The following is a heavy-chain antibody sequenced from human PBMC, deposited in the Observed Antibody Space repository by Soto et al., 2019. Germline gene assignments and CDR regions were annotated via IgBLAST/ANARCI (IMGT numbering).Heavy chain of an antibody. CDR2: INAGNGNT. D-gene: IGHD2-21*02. Sequence: ASGKVSCKASGYTFTSYAMHWVRQAPGQRLEWMGWINAGNGNTKYSQKFQGRVTITRDTSASTAYMELSSLRSEDTAVYYCARAWVVVTAPDYWGQGTLVTVS. V-gene: IGHV1-3*01. J-gene: IGHJ4*02. CDR1: GYTFTSYA. CDR3: ARAWVVVTAPDY.